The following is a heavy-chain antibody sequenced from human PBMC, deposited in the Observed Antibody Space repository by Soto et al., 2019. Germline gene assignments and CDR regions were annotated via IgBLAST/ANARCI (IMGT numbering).Heavy chain of an antibody. D-gene: IGHD3-22*01. CDR2: IYYSGST. J-gene: IGHJ5*02. V-gene: IGHV4-30-4*01. CDR3: ARHYDSSGYYYGQLGWFDP. CDR1: GGSISSGDYY. Sequence: PSETLSLNCTVSGGSISSGDYYWSWIRQPPGKGLEWIGYIYYSGSTYYNPSLKSRVTISVDTSKNQFSLKLSSVTAADTAVYYCARHYDSSGYYYGQLGWFDPWGQGTLVTVSS.